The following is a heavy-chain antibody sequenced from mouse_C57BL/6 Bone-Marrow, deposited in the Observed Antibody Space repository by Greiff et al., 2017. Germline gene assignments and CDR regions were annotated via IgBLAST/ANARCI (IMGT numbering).Heavy chain of an antibody. CDR1: GYSITSGYY. J-gene: IGHJ4*01. Sequence: ESGPGLVKPSQSLSLTCSVTGYSITSGYYWNWIRQFPGNKLEWMGYISYDGSNNYNPSLKNRISITRDTSKNQFFLKLNSVTTEDTATYYCASRYGSSYYYYAMDYWGQGTSVTVSS. V-gene: IGHV3-6*01. CDR2: ISYDGSN. D-gene: IGHD1-1*01. CDR3: ASRYGSSYYYYAMDY.